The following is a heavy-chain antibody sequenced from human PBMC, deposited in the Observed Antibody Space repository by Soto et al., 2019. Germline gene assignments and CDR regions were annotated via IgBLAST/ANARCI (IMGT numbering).Heavy chain of an antibody. Sequence: EVQLVESGGGLVKPGGSLRLSCAASGFTFSNAWMSWVRQAPGKGLEWVGRIKSKTDGGTTDYAAPVKGRFTISRDDSKNTLYLQMNSLKTEDTAVYYCTTDKLGYSSSWAEYFQHWGQGTLVTVSS. V-gene: IGHV3-15*01. D-gene: IGHD6-13*01. CDR1: GFTFSNAW. CDR2: IKSKTDGGTT. CDR3: TTDKLGYSSSWAEYFQH. J-gene: IGHJ1*01.